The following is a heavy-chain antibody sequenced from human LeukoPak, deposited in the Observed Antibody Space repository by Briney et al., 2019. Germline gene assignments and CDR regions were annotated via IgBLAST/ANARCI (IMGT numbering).Heavy chain of an antibody. V-gene: IGHV3-23*01. CDR3: ATSTVAKYDY. Sequence: GGSLRLSCTASGFTFSSYAMSWVRQAPGKGLKWVSTITTGGPNTYYADSVKGRFTVSRDDSKNTLYLQMNSLRAEDTAVYYCATSTVAKYDYWGQGTLVAVSS. D-gene: IGHD4-11*01. J-gene: IGHJ4*02. CDR2: ITTGGPNT. CDR1: GFTFSSYA.